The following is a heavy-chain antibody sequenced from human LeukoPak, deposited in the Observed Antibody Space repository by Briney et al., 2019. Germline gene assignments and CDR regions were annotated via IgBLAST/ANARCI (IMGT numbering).Heavy chain of an antibody. V-gene: IGHV4-4*09. CDR2: IYTSGST. D-gene: IGHD5-24*01. Sequence: SETLSLACTVSGGSISGYYWSWIRQPPGKGLEWIGYIYTSGSTNYNPSLKSRVTISVDTSKNQFSLKLSSVTAADTAVYYCARHGLPTGKWLPEYYFDYWGQGTLVTVSS. CDR1: GGSISGYY. CDR3: ARHGLPTGKWLPEYYFDY. J-gene: IGHJ4*02.